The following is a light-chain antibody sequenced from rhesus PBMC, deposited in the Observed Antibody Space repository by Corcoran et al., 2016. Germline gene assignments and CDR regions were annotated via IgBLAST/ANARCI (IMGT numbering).Light chain of an antibody. Sequence: EIVMTQSPATLSLSPGERATLSCRASQSVSSNLAWYQQKPGQAPRLLSYDASNRATGIPDRVSGSGCGTDFTLTISSLEPEDVGVYYFQRESNWPLAFGGGTKVEIK. J-gene: IGKJ4*01. CDR3: QRESNWPLA. V-gene: IGKV3-35*01. CDR2: DAS. CDR1: QSVSSN.